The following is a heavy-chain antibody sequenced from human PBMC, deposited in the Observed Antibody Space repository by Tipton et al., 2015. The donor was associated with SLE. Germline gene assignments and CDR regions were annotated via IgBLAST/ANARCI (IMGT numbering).Heavy chain of an antibody. CDR1: GGSISSYY. J-gene: IGHJ4*02. CDR3: ARGDPQGLEPFDY. CDR2: IYYSGST. D-gene: IGHD1-1*01. Sequence: TLSLTCTVSGGSISSYYWSWIRQPPGKGLEWIGYIYYSGSTNYNPSLRSRVTISVDTSKNQLSLQLSSVTTADTGVYYCARGDPQGLEPFDYWGQGTLVTVSS. V-gene: IGHV4-59*01.